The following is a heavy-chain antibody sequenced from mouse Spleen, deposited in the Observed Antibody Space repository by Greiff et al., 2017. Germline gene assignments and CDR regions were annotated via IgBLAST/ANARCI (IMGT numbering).Heavy chain of an antibody. J-gene: IGHJ2*01. CDR1: GFTFSSYA. D-gene: IGHD2-1*01. Sequence: EVQLVESGGGLVKLGGSLKLSCAASGFTFSSYAMSWVRQTPEKRLEWVATISSGGGNTYYPDSVKGRFTISRDNAKNTLYLQMSSLKSEDTAMYYCARSYYGNYRHFDYWGQGTTLTVSS. CDR3: ARSYYGNYRHFDY. CDR2: ISSGGGNT. V-gene: IGHV5-9-3*01.